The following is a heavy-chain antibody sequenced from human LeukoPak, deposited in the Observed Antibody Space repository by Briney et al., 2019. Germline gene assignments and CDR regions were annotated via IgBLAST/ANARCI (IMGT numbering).Heavy chain of an antibody. CDR3: AKDRYSDNTGHHYENEY. CDR1: GLTFSTYG. Sequence: LAGGSLRLSCAASGLTFSTYGMTWVRQAPGKGLEWVSAISGSGASTYYADSVKGRFTISRDNSKNTLYLQMNSLRAEDTAVYYCAKDRYSDNTGHHYENEYWGQGTLVTVSS. V-gene: IGHV3-23*01. J-gene: IGHJ4*02. CDR2: ISGSGAST. D-gene: IGHD3-22*01.